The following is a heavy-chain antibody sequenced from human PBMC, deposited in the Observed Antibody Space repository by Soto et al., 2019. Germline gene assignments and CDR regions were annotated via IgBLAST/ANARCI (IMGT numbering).Heavy chain of an antibody. CDR2: MNPNSGNT. CDR1: GYTFTSYD. D-gene: IGHD3-3*01. Sequence: SVKVSCKASGYTFTSYDINWVRQATGQGLEWMGWMNPNSGNTGYAQKFQGRVTMTRNTSISTAYMELSSLRSEDTAVYYCARGLVEWYDFWSDYGMDVWGQGTTVTVSS. CDR3: ARGLVEWYDFWSDYGMDV. V-gene: IGHV1-8*01. J-gene: IGHJ6*02.